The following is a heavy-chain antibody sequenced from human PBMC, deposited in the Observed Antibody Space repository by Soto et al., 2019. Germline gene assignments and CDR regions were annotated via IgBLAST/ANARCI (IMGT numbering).Heavy chain of an antibody. D-gene: IGHD2-2*03. V-gene: IGHV3-23*01. CDR3: AKAIQRGYCSSTSCPTLYYYYGMDV. CDR1: GFTFSSYA. CDR2: ISGSGGST. J-gene: IGHJ6*02. Sequence: GGSLRLSCAASGFTFSSYAMSWVRQAPGKGLEWVSAISGSGGSTYYADSVKGRFTISRDNSKNTLYLQMNSLRAEDTAVYYCAKAIQRGYCSSTSCPTLYYYYGMDVWGQGTTVTVSS.